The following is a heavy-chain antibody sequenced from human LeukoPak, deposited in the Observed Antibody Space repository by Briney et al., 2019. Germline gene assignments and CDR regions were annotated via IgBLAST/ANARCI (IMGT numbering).Heavy chain of an antibody. J-gene: IGHJ5*02. CDR2: IYYSGST. D-gene: IGHD6-19*01. V-gene: IGHV4-59*08. CDR1: GGSISSYY. CDR3: ARQWGSGWQNWHDP. Sequence: SETLSLTCTVSGGSISSYYWNWIRQPPGKGLEWIGYIYYSGSTNYNPSLKSRVTISVDTSKNQFSLKLSSVTAADTAVYYCARQWGSGWQNWHDPWGQATLVTVSS.